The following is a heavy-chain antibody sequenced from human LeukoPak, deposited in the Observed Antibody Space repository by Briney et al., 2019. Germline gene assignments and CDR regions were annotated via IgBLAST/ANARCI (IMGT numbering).Heavy chain of an antibody. J-gene: IGHJ3*02. CDR2: IYHSGST. CDR3: ARVSPEAAGTEGAFDI. CDR1: GGSISSGGYY. V-gene: IGHV4-30-2*01. D-gene: IGHD6-13*01. Sequence: PSQTLSLTCTVSGGSISSGGYYWSWIRQPPGKGLEWIGEIYHSGSTNYNPSLKSRVTISVDKSKNQFSLKLSSVTAADTAVYYCARVSPEAAGTEGAFDIWGQGTMVTVSS.